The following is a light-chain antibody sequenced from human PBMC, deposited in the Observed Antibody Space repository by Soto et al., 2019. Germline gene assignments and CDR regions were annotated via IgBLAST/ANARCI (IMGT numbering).Light chain of an antibody. CDR1: SSDVGAYNY. V-gene: IGLV2-14*01. J-gene: IGLJ1*01. Sequence: QSVLTQPASVSGSPGQSITISCTGTSSDVGAYNYVSWYQQHPGKAPKLMIYEVSNRPSGVSHRFSGSKSDNTASLTISGLQTDDEADYYCSSYAGSYTFVFGIGTKV. CDR3: SSYAGSYTFV. CDR2: EVS.